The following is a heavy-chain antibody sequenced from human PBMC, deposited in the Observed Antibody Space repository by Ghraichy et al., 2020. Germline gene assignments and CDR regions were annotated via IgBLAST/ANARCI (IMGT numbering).Heavy chain of an antibody. Sequence: SETLSLTCTVSGGSISGYYWSWIRQPPGKGLEWIGYIHYSGSTNYNPPLKGRVTISVDTSKNQFSLKLRSVTAADTAVYYCARVELTVTTPFWSYLDLWGRGTLVTVSS. D-gene: IGHD4-17*01. CDR3: ARVELTVTTPFWSYLDL. CDR2: IHYSGST. V-gene: IGHV4-59*01. J-gene: IGHJ2*01. CDR1: GGSISGYY.